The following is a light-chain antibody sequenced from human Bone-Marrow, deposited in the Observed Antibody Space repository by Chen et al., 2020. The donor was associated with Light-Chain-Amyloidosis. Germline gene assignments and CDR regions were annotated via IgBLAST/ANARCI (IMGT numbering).Light chain of an antibody. J-gene: IGKJ1*01. V-gene: IGKV4-1*01. CDR1: QSLLYSSNNKNY. CDR2: WAS. Sequence: DIVMTQSPDSLAVSLGERANINCKSSQSLLYSSNNKNYLAWYQQKPGQSPKLLYYWASTRASGVPDRFSGSGSGADFTLAISSLQAEDVAVYYCQQYYSTPPTFGQGTKVEIK. CDR3: QQYYSTPPT.